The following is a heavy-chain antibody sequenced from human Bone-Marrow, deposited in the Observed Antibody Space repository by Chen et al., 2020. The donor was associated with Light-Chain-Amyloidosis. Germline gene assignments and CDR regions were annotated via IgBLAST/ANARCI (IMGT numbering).Heavy chain of an antibody. J-gene: IGHJ4*02. D-gene: IGHD3-22*01. Sequence: QVQLQESGPGLVKPSGTLSLTCTVSGGSISSGKWWSWVRQSPGKGLEWIGEVYHNGGTNYNPFLKNRVTIFVDNSKNQFSLQLTSVTAADTAVYFCARVGSDYYDNSGFYPLDYWGQGTLVTVSS. V-gene: IGHV4-4*02. CDR1: GGSISSGKW. CDR2: VYHNGGT. CDR3: ARVGSDYYDNSGFYPLDY.